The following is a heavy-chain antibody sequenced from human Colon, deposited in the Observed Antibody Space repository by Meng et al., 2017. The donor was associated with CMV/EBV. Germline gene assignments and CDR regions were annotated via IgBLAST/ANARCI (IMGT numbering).Heavy chain of an antibody. D-gene: IGHD2-2*01. CDR3: ARNQLLWGLGYYYYGMDV. J-gene: IGHJ6*02. V-gene: IGHV1-8*01. CDR2: MNPNSGNT. CDR1: GYTFTSYD. Sequence: ASVNVSCKASGYTFTSYDINWVRQATGQGLEWMGWMNPNSGNTGYAQKFQGRVTMTRNTSISTAYMELSSLRSEDTAVYYCARNQLLWGLGYYYYGMDVWGQGTTVTVSS.